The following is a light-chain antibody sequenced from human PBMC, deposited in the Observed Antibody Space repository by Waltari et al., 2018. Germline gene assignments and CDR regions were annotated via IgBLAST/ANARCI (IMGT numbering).Light chain of an antibody. V-gene: IGKV1-5*03. CDR1: QSIDSW. CDR3: QQYTRPGT. J-gene: IGKJ1*01. Sequence: DIQMTQSPSTLSASVGDRVTITCRASQSIDSWLAWYQQNPGKAPKVLIYKASNLQSGVPSRFSGSRSGTEFTLSISSLQPDDFATYYCQQYTRPGTFGQGTKVEIK. CDR2: KAS.